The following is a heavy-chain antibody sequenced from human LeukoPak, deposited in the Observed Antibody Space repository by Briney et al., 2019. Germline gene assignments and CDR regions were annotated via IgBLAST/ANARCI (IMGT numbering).Heavy chain of an antibody. CDR2: INPNSGGT. CDR1: GYTFTGYY. V-gene: IGHV1-2*02. Sequence: ASVKVSFKASGYTFTGYYMHWVRQAPGQGLEWMGWINPNSGGTNYAQKFQGRVTMTRDTSISTAYMELSRLRSDDTAVYYCARVPNIVVVTAYFDYWGQGTLVTVSS. CDR3: ARVPNIVVVTAYFDY. D-gene: IGHD2-21*02. J-gene: IGHJ4*02.